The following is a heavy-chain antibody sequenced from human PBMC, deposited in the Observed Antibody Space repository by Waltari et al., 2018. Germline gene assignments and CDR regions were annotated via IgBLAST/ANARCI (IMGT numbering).Heavy chain of an antibody. CDR3: ARDKVEEERGGHYYGSGSCIDY. V-gene: IGHV3-48*04. CDR2: ISSSSSTI. D-gene: IGHD3-10*01. CDR1: GFTFSSYS. Sequence: EVQLVESGGGLVQPGGSLRLSCAASGFTFSSYSMNWVRQAPGKGLEWVSYISSSSSTIYYADSVKGRFTISRDNAKNSLYLQMNSLRAEDTAVYYCARDKVEEERGGHYYGSGSCIDYWGQGTLVTVSS. J-gene: IGHJ4*02.